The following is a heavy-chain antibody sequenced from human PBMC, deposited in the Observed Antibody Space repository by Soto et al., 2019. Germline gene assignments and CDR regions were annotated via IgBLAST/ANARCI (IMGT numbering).Heavy chain of an antibody. D-gene: IGHD6-13*01. J-gene: IGHJ4*02. CDR3: ARSIGFTSSWDY. CDR1: GGSISTYY. V-gene: IGHV4-59*08. Sequence: QVQLQESGPGLVKPSETLSLTCTVSGGSISTYYWNWIRQPPGKGLEWIGYIFYSGSSNYNPSLKSRVTISVETSKNQFSLKLSSVTAADTAVYYCARSIGFTSSWDYWGQGALVTVSS. CDR2: IFYSGSS.